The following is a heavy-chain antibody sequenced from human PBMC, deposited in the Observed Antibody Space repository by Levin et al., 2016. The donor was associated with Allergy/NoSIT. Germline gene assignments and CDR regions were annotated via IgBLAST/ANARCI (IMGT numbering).Heavy chain of an antibody. CDR2: VYPDDSDT. V-gene: IGHV5-51*01. CDR3: ARGVRYFNILTDYYTCYFDS. Sequence: VRQMPGKGLEWMGIVYPDDSDTRYSPSFQGQVTISADTSLKTAFLQWSSLKASDTAVYYCARGVRYFNILTDYYTCYFDSWGQGTLVTVSS. J-gene: IGHJ4*03. D-gene: IGHD3-9*01.